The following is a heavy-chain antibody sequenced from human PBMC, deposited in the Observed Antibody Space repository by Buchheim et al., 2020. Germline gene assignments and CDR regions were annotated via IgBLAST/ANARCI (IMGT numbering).Heavy chain of an antibody. CDR1: GGSVSSGTYY. CDR3: ARGHYVWGTAPGGDAFDI. CDR2: IYYSGSS. Sequence: QVQLQESGPGLVKPSETLSLTCTVSGGSVSSGTYYWSWIRQPPGKGLEWIGYIYYSGSSNYNPALKSRFPISVDTSKNQFSLKLSSVTAADTAVYYCARGHYVWGTAPGGDAFDIWGQGT. D-gene: IGHD3-16*01. J-gene: IGHJ3*02. V-gene: IGHV4-61*01.